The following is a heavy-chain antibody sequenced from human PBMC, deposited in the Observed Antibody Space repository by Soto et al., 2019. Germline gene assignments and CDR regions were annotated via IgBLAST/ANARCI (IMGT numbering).Heavy chain of an antibody. CDR3: ARRYAGNFDY. J-gene: IGHJ4*02. CDR2: IYYSGST. V-gene: IGHV4-59*01. D-gene: IGHD2-8*01. Sequence: LCGGSISSYYWSWIRQPPGKGLEWIGYIYYSGSTNYNPSLKSRVTISVDTSKNQFSLKLSSVTAADTAVYYCARRYAGNFDYWGQGTLVTVSS. CDR1: GGSISSYY.